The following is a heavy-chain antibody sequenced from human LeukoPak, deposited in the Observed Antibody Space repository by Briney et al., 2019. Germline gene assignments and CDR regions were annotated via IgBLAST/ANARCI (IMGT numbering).Heavy chain of an antibody. D-gene: IGHD6-13*01. CDR2: ISIPGSI. Sequence: GGSLRLSCAASGFTFSNYWMTWVRQAPGKGLEWVSVISIPGSITYADSVKGRFTTSRDNSKNTLYLQMNSLRADDTAVYYCARDKGSSWSDAFDIWGQGTMVTVSS. CDR1: GFTFSNYW. J-gene: IGHJ3*02. V-gene: IGHV3-53*01. CDR3: ARDKGSSWSDAFDI.